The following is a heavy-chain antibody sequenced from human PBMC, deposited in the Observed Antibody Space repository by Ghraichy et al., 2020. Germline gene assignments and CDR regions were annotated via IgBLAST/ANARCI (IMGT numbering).Heavy chain of an antibody. D-gene: IGHD3-3*01. CDR2: IYYSGST. Sequence: SETLSLTCTVSSGSLSSSTYYWAWIRQPPGKGLEWIGTIYYSGSTYYNPSLKSRVTMSVDTSKNQFSLKLGSVTDADTAVYYCARQKDFWGGYSDYWGQGTLVSVSS. CDR1: SGSLSSSTYY. CDR3: ARQKDFWGGYSDY. V-gene: IGHV4-39*01. J-gene: IGHJ4*02.